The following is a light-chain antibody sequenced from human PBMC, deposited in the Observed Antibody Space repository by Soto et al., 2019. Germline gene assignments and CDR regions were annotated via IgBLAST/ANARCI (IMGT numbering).Light chain of an antibody. CDR2: GAS. Sequence: ELVLTQSPGTVPLSPGERATLSGRASQSVSNNYLAWYQPKPRKAPRLLIYGASNRATGIPDRLSGGGSGTDFTLTIRRLEPEDFAVYYCQQYGSSGTFGQGTKVDTK. V-gene: IGKV3-20*01. CDR3: QQYGSSGT. J-gene: IGKJ1*01. CDR1: QSVSNNY.